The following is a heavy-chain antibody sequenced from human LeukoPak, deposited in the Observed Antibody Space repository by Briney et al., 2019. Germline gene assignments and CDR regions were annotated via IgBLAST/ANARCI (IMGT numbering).Heavy chain of an antibody. V-gene: IGHV4-59*08. J-gene: IGHJ5*02. CDR1: GGSISSYY. CDR3: AAVDTAMFNPTKNWFDP. CDR2: IYYSGST. Sequence: PSETLSLTCTVSGGSISSYYWSWIRQPPGKGLEWIGYIYYSGSTNYNPSLKSRVTISVDTSKNQFSLKLSSVAAADTAVYYCAAVDTAMFNPTKNWFDPWGQGILVTVSS. D-gene: IGHD5-18*01.